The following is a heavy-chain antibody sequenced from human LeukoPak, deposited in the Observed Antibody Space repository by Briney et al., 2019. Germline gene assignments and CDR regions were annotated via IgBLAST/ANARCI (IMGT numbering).Heavy chain of an antibody. D-gene: IGHD2-15*01. CDR3: APLGYCSGGSCSLDY. V-gene: IGHV3-48*02. CDR1: GFTFSIYG. J-gene: IGHJ4*02. CDR2: ISSDSGTI. Sequence: QPGGSLRLSCAASGFTFSIYGMDWVRQAPGKGLDWVSYISSDSGTIYYADSVKGRFTISRDNAKKSLYLQMNSLRDEDTAVYYCAPLGYCSGGSCSLDYWGQGTLVTVSS.